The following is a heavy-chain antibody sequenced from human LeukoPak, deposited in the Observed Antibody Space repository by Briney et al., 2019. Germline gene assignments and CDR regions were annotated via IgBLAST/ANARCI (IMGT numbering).Heavy chain of an antibody. CDR1: GFTFSSYS. V-gene: IGHV3-21*01. D-gene: IGHD3-3*01. CDR3: AREGYDFWSGYYQYNWFDP. J-gene: IGHJ5*02. Sequence: GGSLRLSCAASGFTFSSYSMNWVRQAPGKGLEWVSSISSSSSYIYYADSVKGRFTISRDNAKNSLYLQMNSLRAEDTAVYYCAREGYDFWSGYYQYNWFDPWGQGTLVTVSS. CDR2: ISSSSSYI.